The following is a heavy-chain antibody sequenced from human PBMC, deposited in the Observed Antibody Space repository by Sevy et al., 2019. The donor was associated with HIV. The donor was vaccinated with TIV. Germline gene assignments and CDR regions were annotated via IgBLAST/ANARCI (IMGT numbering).Heavy chain of an antibody. D-gene: IGHD5-18*01. J-gene: IGHJ6*02. CDR1: GFNLEDYG. V-gene: IGHV3-20*04. Sequence: GGSLRLSCAGSGFNLEDYGMTWVRQAPGKGLEWVSGINWNGGSIIYADSVKGGFTVSRDNTKNSLYLQMNSLRAEDTALYYCARARVERYTCAYNNYHAMDVWGQGTTVTVS. CDR2: INWNGGSI. CDR3: ARARVERYTCAYNNYHAMDV.